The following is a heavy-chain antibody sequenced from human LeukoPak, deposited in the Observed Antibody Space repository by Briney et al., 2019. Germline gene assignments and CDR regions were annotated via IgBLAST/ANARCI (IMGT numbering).Heavy chain of an antibody. Sequence: GGSLRLSCAASAFTFSSYAMSWVRQAPGKGLEWVSAISAGADSTYYADSVQGRFTISRDNSKNTLYLQMNSLRAEDTAVYYCARVPGYCSSTSCSYYYYYYMDVWGKGTTVTVSS. J-gene: IGHJ6*03. CDR2: ISAGADST. CDR1: AFTFSSYA. V-gene: IGHV3-23*01. CDR3: ARVPGYCSSTSCSYYYYYYMDV. D-gene: IGHD2-2*01.